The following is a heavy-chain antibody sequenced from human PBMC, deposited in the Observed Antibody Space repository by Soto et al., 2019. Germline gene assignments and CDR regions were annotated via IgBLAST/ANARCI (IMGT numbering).Heavy chain of an antibody. Sequence: QVQLVESGGGVVQPGRSLRLSCAASGFTFSSYAMHWVHQAPGKGLEWVAVISYDGSNKYYADSVKGRFTISRDNSKKTLYLQMNSLRAEDTAVYYCARDSISDAFDNWGQGTMVTVSS. V-gene: IGHV3-30-3*01. CDR3: ARDSISDAFDN. CDR1: GFTFSSYA. D-gene: IGHD2-21*01. J-gene: IGHJ3*02. CDR2: ISYDGSNK.